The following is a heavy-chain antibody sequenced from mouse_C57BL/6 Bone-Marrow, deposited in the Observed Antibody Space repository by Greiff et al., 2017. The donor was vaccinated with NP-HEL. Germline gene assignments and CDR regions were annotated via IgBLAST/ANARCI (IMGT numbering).Heavy chain of an antibody. J-gene: IGHJ1*03. Sequence: EVKLEESGGGLVQPGGSMKLSCVASGFTFSNYWMNWVRQSPEKGLEWVAQIRLKSDNYATHYAESVKGRFTISRDDSKSSVYLQMNNLRAEDTGIYYCTNYDGYFYWYFDVWGTGTTVTVSS. V-gene: IGHV6-3*01. D-gene: IGHD2-3*01. CDR1: GFTFSNYW. CDR3: TNYDGYFYWYFDV. CDR2: IRLKSDNYAT.